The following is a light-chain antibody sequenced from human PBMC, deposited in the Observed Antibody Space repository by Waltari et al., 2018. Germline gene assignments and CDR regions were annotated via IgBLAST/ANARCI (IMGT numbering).Light chain of an antibody. CDR1: QSLVPSDGNTY. J-gene: IGKJ1*01. CDR2: RVS. CDR3: QQYSSYFRT. Sequence: DVVMTQSPLSLPVTLGQPASISCRSSQSLVPSDGNTYLNWFQQRPGQSPRRLFYRVSNRDSGVPDRFSGSGSGTEFTLTISSLQPDDFATYYCQQYSSYFRTFGQGTKVEIK. V-gene: IGKV2-30*02.